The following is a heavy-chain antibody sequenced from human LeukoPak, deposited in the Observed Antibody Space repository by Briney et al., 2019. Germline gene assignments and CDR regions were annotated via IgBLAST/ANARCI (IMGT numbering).Heavy chain of an antibody. J-gene: IGHJ3*02. V-gene: IGHV3-21*01. Sequence: GGSLRLSCAASGFTFSSYSMNWVRQAPGKGLEWVSSISSSSSYIYYADSVKGRFTISRDNAKSSLYLQMNSLRAEDTAVYYCGVYGDRDAFDIWAQGTMVTVSS. CDR1: GFTFSSYS. D-gene: IGHD4-17*01. CDR2: ISSSSSYI. CDR3: GVYGDRDAFDI.